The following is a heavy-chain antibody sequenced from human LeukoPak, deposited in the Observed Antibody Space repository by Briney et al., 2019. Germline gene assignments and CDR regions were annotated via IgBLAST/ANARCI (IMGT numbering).Heavy chain of an antibody. D-gene: IGHD6-13*01. V-gene: IGHV1-18*04. CDR1: GYTFINNW. J-gene: IGHJ2*01. Sequence: ASVKVSCKASGYTFINNWMHWVRQAPGQGLEWMGWISAYNGNTNYAQKLQGRVTMTTDTSTRTAFMQLRSLRSDDTAVYFCARVQQHLVTRYFDLWGRGTLVTVSS. CDR3: ARVQQHLVTRYFDL. CDR2: ISAYNGNT.